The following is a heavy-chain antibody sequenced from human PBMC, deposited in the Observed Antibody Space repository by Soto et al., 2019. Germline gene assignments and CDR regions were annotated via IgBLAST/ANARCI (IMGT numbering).Heavy chain of an antibody. V-gene: IGHV4-4*02. CDR2: IYHSGST. Sequence: QVQLQESGPGLVKPSGTLSLTCAVSSGSISSSNWWSWVRQPPGKGLEWIGEIYHSGSTNYNPSLKSRVTISVDKSKNQFSLKLSSVTAADTAVYYCARGIIQDPYYYYYYMDVWGKGTTVTVSS. CDR1: SGSISSSNW. CDR3: ARGIIQDPYYYYYYMDV. J-gene: IGHJ6*03.